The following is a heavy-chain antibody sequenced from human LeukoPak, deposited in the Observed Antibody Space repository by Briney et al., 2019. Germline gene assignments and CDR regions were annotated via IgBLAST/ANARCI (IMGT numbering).Heavy chain of an antibody. D-gene: IGHD4-17*01. CDR2: IYLSAST. J-gene: IGHJ4*02. V-gene: IGHV4-4*07. CDR1: GGSLRSYY. CDR3: SLFSTVTAYSFDY. Sequence: SETLSLTCTVSGGSLRSYYCSWIRQSAGKGLEWIGRIYLSASTNYNPSLESRVTMSVDTSKNQFSLRLRSVTAADTAIYHCSLFSTVTAYSFDYWGPGTQVTVSS.